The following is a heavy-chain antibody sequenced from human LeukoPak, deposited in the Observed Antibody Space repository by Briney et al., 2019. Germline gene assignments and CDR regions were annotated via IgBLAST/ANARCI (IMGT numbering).Heavy chain of an antibody. CDR2: INHSGST. Sequence: SETLSLTCAVYGGSFSGYYWSWIRQPPGKGLEWIGEINHSGSTNYNPSLKSRVTISVDTSKNQFSLKLSSVTAADTAVYYCASGIAVLDYWGQGTLVTVSS. D-gene: IGHD6-19*01. V-gene: IGHV4-34*01. J-gene: IGHJ4*02. CDR1: GGSFSGYY. CDR3: ASGIAVLDY.